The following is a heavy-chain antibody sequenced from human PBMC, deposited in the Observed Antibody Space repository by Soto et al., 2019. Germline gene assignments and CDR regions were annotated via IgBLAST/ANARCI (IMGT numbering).Heavy chain of an antibody. CDR3: ATAGRIAPAGTWFDP. Sequence: SDTLSLTCPFSGFSISRYYLILHRPPPGKGLELIAYIHYIWSTYYNPSLKSRVTISIDTSKNQSSLKLRSVSAADTAVYYCATAGRIAPAGTWFDPWGQGTLVTV. V-gene: IGHV4-59*01. J-gene: IGHJ5*02. CDR1: GFSISRYY. CDR2: IHYIWST. D-gene: IGHD6-13*01.